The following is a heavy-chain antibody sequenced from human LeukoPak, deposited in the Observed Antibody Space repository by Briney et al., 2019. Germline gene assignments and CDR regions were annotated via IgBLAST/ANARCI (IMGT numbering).Heavy chain of an antibody. CDR3: ARATGTTRNAFDI. V-gene: IGHV4-59*01. CDR1: DGSINSYY. J-gene: IGHJ3*02. D-gene: IGHD1-7*01. Sequence: PSETLSLTCTDSDGSINSYYWSWIRQSPGEGLEWIGYVHYSGSTNYNPSLKSRVTISVDTSKKQVSLKLNSVTAVDTAVYYCARATGTTRNAFDIWGQGTMVTVSS. CDR2: VHYSGST.